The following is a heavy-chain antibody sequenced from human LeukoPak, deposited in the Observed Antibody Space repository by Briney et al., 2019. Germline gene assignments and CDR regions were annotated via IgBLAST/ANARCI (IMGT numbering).Heavy chain of an antibody. J-gene: IGHJ3*02. CDR2: ISYSGST. CDR1: GGSISSSTYY. Sequence: KPSETLSLTCTVSGGSISSSTYYWGWVRQPPGKGLEWIAYISYSGSTSYNPSLKGRITISVDTSKNQFSLKLASLTAADTALYYCARHDFFGADAFDIWGQGTMLSVSS. V-gene: IGHV4-39*01. D-gene: IGHD2-21*02. CDR3: ARHDFFGADAFDI.